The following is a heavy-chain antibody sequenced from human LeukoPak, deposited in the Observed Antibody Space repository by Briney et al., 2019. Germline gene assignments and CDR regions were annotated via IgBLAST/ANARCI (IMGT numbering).Heavy chain of an antibody. J-gene: IGHJ4*02. D-gene: IGHD6-13*01. V-gene: IGHV3-74*01. CDR1: GFTFSSNW. CDR3: AKAGGSAWYEY. CDR2: INSDGSST. Sequence: AGGSLRLSCAASGFTFSSNWMHWVRQGPGKGLVWVSRINSDGSSTNYADSVKGRFTISRDNAKNTLYLQMNSLRAEDTAVYYCAKAGGSAWYEYWGQGSLVTVSS.